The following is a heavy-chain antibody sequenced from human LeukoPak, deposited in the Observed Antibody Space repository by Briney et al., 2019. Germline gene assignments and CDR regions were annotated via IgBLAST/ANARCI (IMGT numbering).Heavy chain of an antibody. CDR1: GGSVSSGSYY. J-gene: IGHJ4*02. V-gene: IGHV4-30-2*01. CDR2: IYHSGST. CDR3: ARDRGICYFDY. Sequence: SETLSLTCTVSGGSVSSGSYYWSWIRQPPGKGLEWIGYIYHSGSTYYNPSLKSRVTISVDRSKNQFSLKLSSVTAADTAVYYCARDRGICYFDYWGQGTLVTVSS.